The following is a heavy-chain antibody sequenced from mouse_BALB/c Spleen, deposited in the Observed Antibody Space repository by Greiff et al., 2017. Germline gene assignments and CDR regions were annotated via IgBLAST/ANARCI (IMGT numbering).Heavy chain of an antibody. Sequence: QVQLKESGPGLVQPSQSLSITCTVSGFSLTSYGVHWVRQSPGKGLECLGVIWSGGSTDYNAAFISRLSISKDNSKSQVFFKMNSLQANDTAIYYCARNLLRTLRAMDYWGQGTSVTVSS. J-gene: IGHJ4*01. CDR2: IWSGGST. CDR3: ARNLLRTLRAMDY. V-gene: IGHV2-2*02. D-gene: IGHD1-1*01. CDR1: GFSLTSYG.